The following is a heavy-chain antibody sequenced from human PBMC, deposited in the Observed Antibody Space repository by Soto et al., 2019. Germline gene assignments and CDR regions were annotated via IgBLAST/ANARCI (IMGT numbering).Heavy chain of an antibody. CDR3: VRVVAITGYPDN. D-gene: IGHD3-9*01. J-gene: IGHJ4*02. Sequence: QVQLVQSGAEVRQPASSVKVSCKTSGGTFSSYAISWVRQAPGQGLEWMGGIVPIVDTSTYAQKFQGRVTITADESTSTIYMELGSLTSDDTAVYYSVRVVAITGYPDNWGKGTLVTVSS. V-gene: IGHV1-69*12. CDR1: GGTFSSYA. CDR2: IVPIVDTS.